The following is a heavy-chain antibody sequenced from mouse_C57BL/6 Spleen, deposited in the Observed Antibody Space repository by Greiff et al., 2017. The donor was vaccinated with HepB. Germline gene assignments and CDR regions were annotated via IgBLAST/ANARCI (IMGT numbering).Heavy chain of an antibody. V-gene: IGHV2-5*01. Sequence: QVQLKESGPGLVQPSQSLSITCTVSGFSLTSYGVHWVRQSPGKGLEWLGVIWRGGSTDYNAAFMSRLSITKDNSKSQVFFKMNSLQADDTAIYYCAKKGDYGGYAMDYWGQGTSVTVSS. CDR3: AKKGDYGGYAMDY. J-gene: IGHJ4*01. D-gene: IGHD1-1*02. CDR1: GFSLTSYG. CDR2: IWRGGST.